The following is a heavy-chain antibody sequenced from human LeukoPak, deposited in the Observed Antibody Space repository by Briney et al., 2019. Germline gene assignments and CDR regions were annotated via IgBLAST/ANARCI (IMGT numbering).Heavy chain of an antibody. Sequence: SVKVSCKASGGTFSSYAISWVRQAPGQGLEWTGGIIPIFGTANYAQKFQGRVTITTDESTSTAYMELSSLRSEDTAVYYCARGVPALKWLRFDYWGQGTLVTVSS. CDR2: IIPIFGTA. J-gene: IGHJ4*02. D-gene: IGHD5-12*01. CDR1: GGTFSSYA. V-gene: IGHV1-69*05. CDR3: ARGVPALKWLRFDY.